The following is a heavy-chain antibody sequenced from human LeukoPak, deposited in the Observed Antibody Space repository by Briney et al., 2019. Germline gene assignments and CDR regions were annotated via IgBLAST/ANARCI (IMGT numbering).Heavy chain of an antibody. V-gene: IGHV3-7*04. CDR1: GFTFSRYW. D-gene: IGHD2-8*02. CDR3: ARWGPHCTGGDCHPYFYGMDV. J-gene: IGHJ6*02. CDR2: IKEDGSEK. Sequence: PGGSLRLSCGVSGFTFSRYWMTWVRQAPGKGLEWVANIKEDGSEKYYMDSVQGRFSISRDNAKNSLYLQMNSLRAEDTAVYYCARWGPHCTGGDCHPYFYGMDVWGQGTTVAVSS.